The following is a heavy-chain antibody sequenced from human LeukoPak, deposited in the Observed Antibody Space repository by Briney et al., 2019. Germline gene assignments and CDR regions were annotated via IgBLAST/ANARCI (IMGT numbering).Heavy chain of an antibody. CDR3: ARRSGSFSL. V-gene: IGHV4-34*01. CDR2: INPIGRT. D-gene: IGHD3-10*01. J-gene: IGHJ4*02. Sequence: ASETLSLTCAVYGGSLSGYYLSWIRQPPGMGLEWIGEINPIGRTNYNPSLKSRVIISEDTSKNQFSLRLNSVTAADTAAYYCARRSGSFSLWGQGTLVTVSS. CDR1: GGSLSGYY.